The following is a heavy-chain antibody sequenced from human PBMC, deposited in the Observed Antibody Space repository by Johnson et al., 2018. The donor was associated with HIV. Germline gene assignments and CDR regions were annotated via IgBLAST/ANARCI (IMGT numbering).Heavy chain of an antibody. CDR2: VSGSGGST. Sequence: VQLVESGGGVVQPGRSLRLSCAASGFTFSSYAMSWVRQAPGTGLEWVSAVSGSGGSTYYADSVKGRFTISRDNSKNTLYLQMNSLRAEDTAVYYCAKDNSIVGDTNGAFDIWGQGTMVTVSS. V-gene: IGHV3-23*04. CDR3: AKDNSIVGDTNGAFDI. D-gene: IGHD1-26*01. J-gene: IGHJ3*02. CDR1: GFTFSSYA.